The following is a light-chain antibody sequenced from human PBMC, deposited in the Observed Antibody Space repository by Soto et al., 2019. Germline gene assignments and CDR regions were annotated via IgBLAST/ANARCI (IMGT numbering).Light chain of an antibody. Sequence: DIVMTQSPATLYVSPGERATLSCRASQSVSSNLAWYQQKPGQAPRLLIYGASTRATGIPARFSGSGSGTEFTLTLSSLQSEEFAVYYCQQYNNWPPLTFGQGTKLEIK. CDR1: QSVSSN. J-gene: IGKJ2*01. V-gene: IGKV3-15*01. CDR2: GAS. CDR3: QQYNNWPPLT.